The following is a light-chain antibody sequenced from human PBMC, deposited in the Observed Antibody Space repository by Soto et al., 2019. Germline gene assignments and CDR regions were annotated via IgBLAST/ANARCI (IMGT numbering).Light chain of an antibody. Sequence: QMTHSPSSLSAAVGEKIIITCRASRDVGSDVSWYQQKPGQAPKLLIYAASNLYTGVPSRFSGSRSGTEFTLTISSLQPEDFASYYCLQDYGDSWTFGQGTKVDIK. CDR2: AAS. J-gene: IGKJ1*01. CDR3: LQDYGDSWT. CDR1: RDVGSD. V-gene: IGKV1-6*01.